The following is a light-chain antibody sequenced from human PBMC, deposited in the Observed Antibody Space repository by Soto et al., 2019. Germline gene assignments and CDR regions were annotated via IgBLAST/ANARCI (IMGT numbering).Light chain of an antibody. CDR1: QSISSW. Sequence: IHVTQSPSFMSLSAGDRVTIPCRASQSISSWLAWYQQKPGKAPKLLIYDASSLESGVPSRFSGSGSGTEFTLTISSLQPDDFATYYCQQYNSYRTFGQGTKVEIK. V-gene: IGKV1-5*01. CDR2: DAS. CDR3: QQYNSYRT. J-gene: IGKJ1*01.